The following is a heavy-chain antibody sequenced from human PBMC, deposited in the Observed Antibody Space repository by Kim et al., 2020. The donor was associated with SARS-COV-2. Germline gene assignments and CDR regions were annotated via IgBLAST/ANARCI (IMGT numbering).Heavy chain of an antibody. Sequence: SVKVSCKASGGTFSSYAISWVRQAPGQGLEWMGGIIPIFGTANYAQKFQGRVTITADESTSTAYMELSSLRSEDTAVYYCARGDIVVVVAATSEGYYYYGMDVWGQGTTVTVSS. V-gene: IGHV1-69*13. CDR3: ARGDIVVVVAATSEGYYYYGMDV. D-gene: IGHD2-15*01. J-gene: IGHJ6*02. CDR1: GGTFSSYA. CDR2: IIPIFGTA.